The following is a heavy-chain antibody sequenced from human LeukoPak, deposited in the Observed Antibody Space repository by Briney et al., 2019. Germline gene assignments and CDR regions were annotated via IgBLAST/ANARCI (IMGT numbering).Heavy chain of an antibody. CDR2: IYYSGSP. V-gene: IGHV4-39*01. CDR3: ARVDYVWGSYRQYNWFDP. CDR1: GGSISSSSYY. Sequence: SETLSLTCTVSGGSISSSSYYWGWIRQPPGKGLEWIGSIYYSGSPYYNPSLKSRVTISVDTSKKQFSLKLSSVTAADTAVYYCARVDYVWGSYRQYNWFDPWGQGTLVTVSS. D-gene: IGHD3-16*02. J-gene: IGHJ5*02.